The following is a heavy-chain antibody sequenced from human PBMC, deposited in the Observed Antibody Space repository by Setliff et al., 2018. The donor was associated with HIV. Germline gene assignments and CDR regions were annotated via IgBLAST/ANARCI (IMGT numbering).Heavy chain of an antibody. CDR1: GFTFSTYA. V-gene: IGHV3-23*01. CDR2: ISVSGGRT. Sequence: GGSLRLSCAASGFTFSTYAMSWFRQAPGKGLEWVSSISVSGGRTNHADSVQGRFTISRDNSKNTLYVQMNSLRDEDTAVYYCARGSTDYYYNSVYSELDHWGRGTLVTVSS. D-gene: IGHD3-22*01. CDR3: ARGSTDYYYNSVYSELDH. J-gene: IGHJ4*02.